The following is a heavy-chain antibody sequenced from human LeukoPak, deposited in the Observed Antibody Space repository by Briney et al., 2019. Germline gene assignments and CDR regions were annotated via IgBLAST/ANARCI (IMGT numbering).Heavy chain of an antibody. CDR1: GFSFNSYG. D-gene: IGHD3-22*01. Sequence: GGSLRLSCAASGFSFNSYGMQWVRQAPGKGMEWVAVISDDGSNEHYADSVKGRFTVSRDNSKNTLYLQMNSLRPEDTAVYYCAKNDPDSSEDWGQGTLVTVSS. V-gene: IGHV3-30*18. CDR3: AKNDPDSSED. J-gene: IGHJ4*02. CDR2: ISDDGSNE.